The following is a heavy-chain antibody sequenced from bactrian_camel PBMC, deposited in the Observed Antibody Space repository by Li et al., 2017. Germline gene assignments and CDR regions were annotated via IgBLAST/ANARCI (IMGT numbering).Heavy chain of an antibody. Sequence: VQLVESGGDLVQPGGSLRLSCAASGFTVGNYDMSWVHQAPGKGLEWVSHIVAGGDNNYYADSAKGRFTIYRDNAKNTVYLQLNSLKTEDMAMYYCVRDSTGRFQGDFGLWGQGTQVTVS. CDR1: GFTVGNYD. V-gene: IGHV3S40*01. CDR3: VRDSTGRFQGDFGL. CDR2: IVAGGDNN. D-gene: IGHD7*01. J-gene: IGHJ6*01.